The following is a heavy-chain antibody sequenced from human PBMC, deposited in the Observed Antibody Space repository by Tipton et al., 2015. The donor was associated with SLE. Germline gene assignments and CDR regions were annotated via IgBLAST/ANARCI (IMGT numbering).Heavy chain of an antibody. D-gene: IGHD3-10*01. CDR2: ISTGGSYT. V-gene: IGHV3-21*04. CDR1: GFTFSTCN. CDR3: AKGRGSLIYYYGMDV. J-gene: IGHJ6*02. Sequence: SLRLSCEASGFTFSTCNMNWVRRAPGKGLEWLSSISTGGSYTYYADSVKGRFIISRDNAKNTLYLQMNSLRDEDTALYFCAKGRGSLIYYYGMDVWGQGTTVTVSS.